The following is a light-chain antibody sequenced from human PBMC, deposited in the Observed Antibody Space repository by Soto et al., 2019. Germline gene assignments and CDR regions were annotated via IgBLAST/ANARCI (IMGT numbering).Light chain of an antibody. CDR3: CSSGGSPTYV. CDR2: EVN. CDR1: SSNVGSYKL. Sequence: QSALTQPASVSGSPGQSITISCTGTSSNVGSYKLVSWYQQHPGKAPKLMIFEVNKRPSGVSNRFYGSKSGNTASLTISGLKVEDEADYYCCSSGGSPTYVFGTGTKVT. J-gene: IGLJ1*01. V-gene: IGLV2-23*02.